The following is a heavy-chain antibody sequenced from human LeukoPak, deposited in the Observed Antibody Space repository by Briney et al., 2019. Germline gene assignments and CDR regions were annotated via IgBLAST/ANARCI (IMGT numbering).Heavy chain of an antibody. CDR3: ARGHEQWLNGDAFDI. CDR2: IIPIFGTA. J-gene: IGHJ3*02. CDR1: GGTFSSYA. Sequence: PRASVKVSCKASGGTFSSYAISWVRQAPGQGLEWMGGIIPIFGTANYAQKFQGRVTITADESTSTAYMELSSLRSEDTAVYYCARGHEQWLNGDAFDIWGQGTMVTVSS. D-gene: IGHD6-19*01. V-gene: IGHV1-69*13.